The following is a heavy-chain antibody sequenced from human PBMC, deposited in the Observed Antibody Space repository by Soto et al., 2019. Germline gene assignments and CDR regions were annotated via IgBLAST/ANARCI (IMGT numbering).Heavy chain of an antibody. V-gene: IGHV2-5*01. Sequence: ESGPTLVNPTQTLTLTCTFSGFSLSTSGVGVGWIRQPPGKALEWLALIYWNDDKRYSPSLKSRLTITKDTSKNQVVLTMTNMDPVDTATYYCAHSSFEVSGSYSPGPFDYWGQGTLVTVSS. D-gene: IGHD1-26*01. J-gene: IGHJ4*02. CDR3: AHSSFEVSGSYSPGPFDY. CDR2: IYWNDDK. CDR1: GFSLSTSGVG.